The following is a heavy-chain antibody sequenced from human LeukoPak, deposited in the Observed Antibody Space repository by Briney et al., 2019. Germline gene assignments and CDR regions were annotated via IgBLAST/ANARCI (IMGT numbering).Heavy chain of an antibody. J-gene: IGHJ5*02. CDR3: ARDSHSSGWYGDWFDP. V-gene: IGHV3-7*01. CDR2: IKQDGSEK. D-gene: IGHD6-19*01. CDR1: GFTFSSYW. Sequence: GGSLRLSCAASGFTFSSYWMSWVRQAPGKGLEWVANIKQDGSEKYYVDSVKGRFTISRDNSKNTLYLQMNSLRAEDTAVYYCARDSHSSGWYGDWFDPWGQGTLVTVSS.